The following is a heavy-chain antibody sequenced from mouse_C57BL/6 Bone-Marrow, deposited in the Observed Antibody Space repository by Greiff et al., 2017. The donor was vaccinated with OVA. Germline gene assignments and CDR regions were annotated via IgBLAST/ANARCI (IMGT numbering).Heavy chain of an antibody. V-gene: IGHV1-77*01. D-gene: IGHD1-1*01. CDR2: IGPGSGST. CDR3: AREVYYYGSSFAWFAY. Sequence: VQLQQSGAELVKPGASVKISCKASGYTFTDYYINWVKQRPGQGLEWIGKIGPGSGSTYYNEKFKGKATLTADKSSSTAYMQLSSLTSEDSAVYFCAREVYYYGSSFAWFAYWGQGTLVTVSA. CDR1: GYTFTDYY. J-gene: IGHJ3*01.